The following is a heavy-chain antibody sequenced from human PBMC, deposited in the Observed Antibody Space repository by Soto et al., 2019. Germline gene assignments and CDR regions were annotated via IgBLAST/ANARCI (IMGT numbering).Heavy chain of an antibody. J-gene: IGHJ4*02. Sequence: GGSLRLSCAASGFTFSNYIMNWVRQAPGKGLEWVSAISGTGGNTYYADSVKGRFTISRDNSKNTLYLQMSSLRAADTAMYYCASSLSCSWDFDYWGQGTLVTVSS. CDR2: ISGTGGNT. D-gene: IGHD6-13*01. CDR1: GFTFSNYI. CDR3: ASSLSCSWDFDY. V-gene: IGHV3-23*01.